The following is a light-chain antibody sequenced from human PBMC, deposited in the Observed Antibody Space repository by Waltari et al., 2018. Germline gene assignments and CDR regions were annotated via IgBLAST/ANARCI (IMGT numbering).Light chain of an antibody. CDR3: QQYYTRPT. V-gene: IGKV4-1*01. Sequence: TVMTQSPDSMQVYLRERATFNCTSSQSPFYSSMNKSYLACYHMNPGQPPKLLIYWASTRQSGVPDRFRGSGSATDFTRTINGLQSEDVGVYSCQQYYTRPTFGHGTKLQLK. CDR2: WAS. J-gene: IGKJ2*01. CDR1: QSPFYSSMNKSY.